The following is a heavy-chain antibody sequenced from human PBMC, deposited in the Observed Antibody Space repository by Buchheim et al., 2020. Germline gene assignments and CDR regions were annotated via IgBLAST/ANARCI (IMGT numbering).Heavy chain of an antibody. CDR1: GDSISGYY. V-gene: IGHV4-59*08. CDR3: ARAVVVTNWFDP. Sequence: QVQLQESGPGLVKPSETLSLTCTVSGDSISGYYWSWIRQPPGKGLEWIGYFYYSGSTNYNPSLKSRVTISVDPSKNKFSLQLSSVTAADTAVYYCARAVVVTNWFDPWGQGTL. D-gene: IGHD4-23*01. J-gene: IGHJ5*02. CDR2: FYYSGST.